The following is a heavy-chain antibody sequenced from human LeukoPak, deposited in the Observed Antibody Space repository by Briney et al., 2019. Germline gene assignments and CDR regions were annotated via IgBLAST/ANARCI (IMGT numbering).Heavy chain of an antibody. J-gene: IGHJ4*02. CDR3: ARRATGIKIEY. V-gene: IGHV3-11*04. CDR2: ITSSGSST. D-gene: IGHD5-12*01. CDR1: GLILSDYY. Sequence: GGSLRLSCAASGLILSDYYMSWIRQAPGKRLEWVSYITSSGSSTYYADSVKGRFTISRDNAKKSLYLQMNSLRAEDTAVYYCARRATGIKIEYWGQGTLVTVSS.